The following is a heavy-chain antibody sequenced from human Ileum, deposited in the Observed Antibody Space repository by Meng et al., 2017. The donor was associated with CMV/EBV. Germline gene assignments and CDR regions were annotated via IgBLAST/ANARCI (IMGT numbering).Heavy chain of an antibody. Sequence: GESLKISCAASGFTFSSYYMHWVRQAPGKGLVWVSHISNDGVHTAYADSVKGRFTISRDNSKNTLYLQMNSLRAEDTAVYYCARYGSESHSFDYWGQGTLVTVSS. V-gene: IGHV3-74*01. CDR1: GFTFSSYY. CDR2: ISNDGVHT. D-gene: IGHD3-10*01. J-gene: IGHJ4*02. CDR3: ARYGSESHSFDY.